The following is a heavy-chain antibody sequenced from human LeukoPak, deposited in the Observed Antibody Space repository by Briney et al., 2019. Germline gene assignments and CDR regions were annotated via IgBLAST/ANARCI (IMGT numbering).Heavy chain of an antibody. J-gene: IGHJ6*02. Sequence: PSETLSLTCTVSGGSISRYYWTWIRQPPGKGLEWIGYLFSNGSTNYNPSLKSRVAISLDTSKRQFSLRLTSVTAADTAVYYCARDGCSSTSCYSDYYYGMDVWGQGTTVTVSS. CDR3: ARDGCSSTSCYSDYYYGMDV. CDR1: GGSISRYY. D-gene: IGHD2-2*01. CDR2: LFSNGST. V-gene: IGHV4-59*01.